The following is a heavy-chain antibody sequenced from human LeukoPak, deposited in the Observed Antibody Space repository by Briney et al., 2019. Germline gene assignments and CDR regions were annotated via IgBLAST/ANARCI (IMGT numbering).Heavy chain of an antibody. V-gene: IGHV3-23*01. D-gene: IGHD2-21*02. CDR1: GFTFSSYA. Sequence: GGSLRLSCAASGFTFSSYAMSWVRQAPGKGLEWVSAISGSGGSTYYADPVKGRFTISRDNSKNTLYLQMNSLRAEDTAVYYCAKVLTAIFPNDAFDIWAKGQWSPSLQ. J-gene: IGHJ3*02. CDR3: AKVLTAIFPNDAFDI. CDR2: ISGSGGST.